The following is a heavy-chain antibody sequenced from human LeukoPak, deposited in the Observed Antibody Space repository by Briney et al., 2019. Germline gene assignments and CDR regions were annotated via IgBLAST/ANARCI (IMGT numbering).Heavy chain of an antibody. CDR3: ARGPPDGSGSYYPGAY. V-gene: IGHV3-74*01. CDR2: INSHGSST. CDR1: GFTFSSYW. D-gene: IGHD3-10*01. J-gene: IGHJ4*02. Sequence: GGSLRLSCAASGFTFSSYWMHWVRQAPGKGLVWVSRINSHGSSTSYADSVKGRFTISRDNAKNTLYLQMNSLRVEDTAVYYCARGPPDGSGSYYPGAYWGQGALVTVSS.